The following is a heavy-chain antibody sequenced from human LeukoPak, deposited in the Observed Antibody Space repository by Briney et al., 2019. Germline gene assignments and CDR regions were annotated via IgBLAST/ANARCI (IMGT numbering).Heavy chain of an antibody. CDR2: VNPNSGNT. CDR3: ARGLWEVGATFDY. D-gene: IGHD1-26*01. CDR1: GYTFTIYD. Sequence: ASVKVSCKASGYTFTIYDINWVRQATGQGLEWMGWVNPNSGNTDYAQKFQGRVTMTRDTSISTAYMELSSLRSDDTAVYYCARGLWEVGATFDYWGQGTLVTVSS. V-gene: IGHV1-8*01. J-gene: IGHJ4*02.